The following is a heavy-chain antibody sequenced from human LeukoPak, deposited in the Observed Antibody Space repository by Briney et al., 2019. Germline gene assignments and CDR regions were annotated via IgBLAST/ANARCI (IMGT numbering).Heavy chain of an antibody. CDR2: ICSAGDT. CDR1: GFIFSRYD. Sequence: GGSLRLSCAASGFIFSRYDIHWVRQATGKSLEWFSSICSAGDTYYTDSVKCRFTISRATGKNSFYLQMASLRAGDTAVNYCARGFAVAGTSDFDIWGEGTMVTVSS. CDR3: ARGFAVAGTSDFDI. V-gene: IGHV3-13*04. J-gene: IGHJ3*02. D-gene: IGHD6-19*01.